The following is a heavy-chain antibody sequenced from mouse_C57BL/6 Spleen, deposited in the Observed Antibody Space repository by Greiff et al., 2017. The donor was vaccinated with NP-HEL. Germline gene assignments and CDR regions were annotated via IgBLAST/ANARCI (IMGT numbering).Heavy chain of an antibody. CDR2: ISSGSSTI. CDR1: GFTFSDYG. Sequence: EVKLMESGGGLVKPGGSLKLSCAASGFTFSDYGMHWVRQAPEKGLEWVAYISSGSSTIYYADTVKGRFTISRDNAKNTLFLQMTSLRSEDTAMYYCARSKLGRGAMDYWGQGTSVTVSS. V-gene: IGHV5-17*01. CDR3: ARSKLGRGAMDY. J-gene: IGHJ4*01. D-gene: IGHD4-1*01.